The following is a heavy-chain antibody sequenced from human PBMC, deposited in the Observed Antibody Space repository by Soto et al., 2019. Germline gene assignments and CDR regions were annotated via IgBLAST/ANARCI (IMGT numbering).Heavy chain of an antibody. CDR1: GYTFTSCG. J-gene: IGHJ6*02. CDR3: ARDSSSWYGAMYYYYGMDV. CDR2: ISAYNGNT. D-gene: IGHD6-13*01. V-gene: IGHV1-18*04. Sequence: ASVKVSCKASGYTFTSCGISWVRQAPGQGLEWMGWISAYNGNTNYAQKLQGRVTMTTDTSTSTAYMELRSLRSDDTAVYYCARDSSSWYGAMYYYYGMDVWGQGTTVTVSS.